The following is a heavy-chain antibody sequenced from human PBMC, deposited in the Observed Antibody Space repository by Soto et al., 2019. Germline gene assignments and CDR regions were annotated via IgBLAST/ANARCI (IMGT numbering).Heavy chain of an antibody. CDR3: ARTRSAWSDFHYYSLDV. D-gene: IGHD1-26*01. V-gene: IGHV3-30*03. CDR2: ISYDSTKT. CDR1: GFTFNSYG. Sequence: GGSLRLSCAASGFTFNSYGMHWVRQGPGNGLEWVAFISYDSTKTYYADSVKGRFTISRDNSNSALYVQMDSLTGEDTAVYYCARTRSAWSDFHYYSLDVWGQGTTVTVSS. J-gene: IGHJ6*02.